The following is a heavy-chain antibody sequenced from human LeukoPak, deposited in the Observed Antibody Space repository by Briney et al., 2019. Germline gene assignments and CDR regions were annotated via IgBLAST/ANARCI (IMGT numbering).Heavy chain of an antibody. CDR2: ISGSGGDT. Sequence: PGGSLRLSCAASGFTFSSYAMSWVRQAPGKGLEWVSVISGSGGDTYYADSVKGRFTISRDNSKNTLYLQMNSLRAEDTAVYYCAKGIRSGSWYTFDCWGQGTLVTVSS. J-gene: IGHJ4*02. D-gene: IGHD6-13*01. V-gene: IGHV3-23*01. CDR3: AKGIRSGSWYTFDC. CDR1: GFTFSSYA.